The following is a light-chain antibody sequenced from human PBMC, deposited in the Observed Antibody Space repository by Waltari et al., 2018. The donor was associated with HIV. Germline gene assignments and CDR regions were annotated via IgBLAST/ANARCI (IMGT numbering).Light chain of an antibody. CDR2: SNN. J-gene: IGLJ3*02. CDR1: RSNIGSID. Sequence: QSVLPPPPSASGTPGQSVTIPRSGSRSNIGSIDVNWYQQVPGTAPKFLMYSNNKRPSGVPDRVSGSKSGTSASLAISGLQSDDEADYYCAAWDESLNAWVFGGGTRLTVL. CDR3: AAWDESLNAWV. V-gene: IGLV1-44*01.